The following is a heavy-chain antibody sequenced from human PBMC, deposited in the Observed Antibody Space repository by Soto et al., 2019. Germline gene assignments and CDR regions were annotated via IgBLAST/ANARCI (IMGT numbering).Heavy chain of an antibody. D-gene: IGHD3-22*01. Sequence: EVQLVESGGGLVQPGRSLRLSCAASGFTFDDYAMHWVRQAPGKGLEWVSGISWNSGSIGYADSVKGRFTISRDNAKNSLYLQMNSLRAEDTALYYCAKGRDYDSSGYSAYWGQGTLVTVSS. CDR3: AKGRDYDSSGYSAY. CDR2: ISWNSGSI. CDR1: GFTFDDYA. J-gene: IGHJ4*02. V-gene: IGHV3-9*01.